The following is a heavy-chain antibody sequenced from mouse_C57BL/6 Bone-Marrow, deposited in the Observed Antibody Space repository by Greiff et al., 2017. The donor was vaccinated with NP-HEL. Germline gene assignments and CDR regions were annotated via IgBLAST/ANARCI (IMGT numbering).Heavy chain of an antibody. Sequence: QVQLQQSGPELVKPGASVKISCKASGYAFSSSWMNWVKQRPGKGLEWIGRIYPGDGDTNYNGKFEGKATLTADKSSSTAYMQLSSLTSEDSAVYFCARSAAYYSNYEDYWGQGTTLTVSS. CDR1: GYAFSSSW. CDR3: ARSAAYYSNYEDY. CDR2: IYPGDGDT. D-gene: IGHD2-5*01. J-gene: IGHJ2*01. V-gene: IGHV1-82*01.